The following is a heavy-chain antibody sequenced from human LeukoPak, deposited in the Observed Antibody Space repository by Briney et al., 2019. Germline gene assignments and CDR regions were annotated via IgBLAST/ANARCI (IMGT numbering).Heavy chain of an antibody. CDR1: GFTFTTYG. V-gene: IGHV3-74*01. CDR3: ARDSQFIGPLY. D-gene: IGHD5-24*01. J-gene: IGHJ4*02. CDR2: IMSDGRST. Sequence: GGSLRLSCAASGFTFTTYGMHWVRQAPGKGLVWVSRIMSDGRSTYADSVKGRFTISRDTAKNTLYLQMNSLRAEDTAVYYCARDSQFIGPLYWGQGTLVTASS.